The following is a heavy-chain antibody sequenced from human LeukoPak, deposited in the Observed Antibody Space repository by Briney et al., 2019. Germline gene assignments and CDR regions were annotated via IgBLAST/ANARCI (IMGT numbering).Heavy chain of an antibody. J-gene: IGHJ4*02. D-gene: IGHD6-13*01. CDR1: GGTFSSYA. CDR2: TIPILGIA. Sequence: SVKVSCKASGGTFSSYAISWVRQAPGQGLEWMGRTIPILGIANYAQKFQGRVTITADKSTSTAYMELSSLRSEDTAVYYCARADSSSWYGDYWGQGTLVTVSS. V-gene: IGHV1-69*04. CDR3: ARADSSSWYGDY.